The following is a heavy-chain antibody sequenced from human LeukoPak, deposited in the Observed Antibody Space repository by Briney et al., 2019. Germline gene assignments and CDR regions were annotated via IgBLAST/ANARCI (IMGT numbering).Heavy chain of an antibody. CDR3: ARAKRWLQNAFDI. D-gene: IGHD5-24*01. V-gene: IGHV3-21*01. J-gene: IGHJ3*02. CDR2: ISSSSSYI. CDR1: GFTFSNYG. Sequence: GGSLRLSCAASGFTFSNYGVNWVRQAPGKGLEWVSSISSSSSYIYYADSVKGRFTISRDNAKNSLYLQMNSLRAEDTAVYYCARAKRWLQNAFDIWGQGTMVTVSS.